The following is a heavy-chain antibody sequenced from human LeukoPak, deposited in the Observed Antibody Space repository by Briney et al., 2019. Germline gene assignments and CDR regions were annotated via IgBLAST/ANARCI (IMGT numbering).Heavy chain of an antibody. Sequence: PSETLSLTCTVSGASISSSYWSWIRQPPRKRLEWIGYIYYNGNTNSNPSLKSRVTISADTSNNQFSLRLSSVTAADSAVYYCLXXXXXNXXXXNAFGXXXQXAMVTVXS. CDR3: LXXXXXNXXXXNAFGX. V-gene: IGHV4-59*01. CDR2: IYYNGNT. CDR1: GASISSSY. J-gene: IGHJ3*02.